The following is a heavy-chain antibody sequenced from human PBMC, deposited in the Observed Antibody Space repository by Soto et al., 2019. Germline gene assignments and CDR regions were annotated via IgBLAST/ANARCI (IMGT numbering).Heavy chain of an antibody. V-gene: IGHV1-18*01. CDR3: ARATLLRFLEGPEFDY. Sequence: QVQLVQSGAEVKKPGASVKVSCKASGYTFTSYGISWVRQAPGQGLEWMGWISAYNGNTNYAQKLQGRVTMTTDTSTSTAYMELKSLRSDDTAVYYCARATLLRFLEGPEFDYWGQGTLVTVSS. J-gene: IGHJ4*02. D-gene: IGHD3-3*01. CDR1: GYTFTSYG. CDR2: ISAYNGNT.